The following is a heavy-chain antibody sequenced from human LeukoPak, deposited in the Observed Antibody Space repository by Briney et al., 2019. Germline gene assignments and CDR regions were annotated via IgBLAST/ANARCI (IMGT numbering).Heavy chain of an antibody. CDR1: GGSISSYY. CDR2: IYYSGST. J-gene: IGHJ4*02. V-gene: IGHV4-59*01. Sequence: SETLSLTCTVSGGSISSYYWSWIRQPPGKGLEWIGYIYYSGSTNYNPSLKSRVTISVDTSKNQFPLKLSSVTAADTAVYYCAREVVGSSGWYFDYWGQGTLVTVSS. CDR3: AREVVGSSGWYFDY. D-gene: IGHD6-19*01.